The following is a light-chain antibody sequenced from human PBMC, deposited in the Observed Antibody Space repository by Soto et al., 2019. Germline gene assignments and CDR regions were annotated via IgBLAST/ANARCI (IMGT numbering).Light chain of an antibody. CDR1: QSISSW. Sequence: DIQMTQSPSTLSASVGDRVTITCRASQSISSWLAWYQQKPGKAPKLLTYKASSLESGVPSRFSGSGSGTEFTLTISSLQPDDFATYYYQQYNSYSRTFGQGTKVDIK. CDR3: QQYNSYSRT. V-gene: IGKV1-5*03. J-gene: IGKJ1*01. CDR2: KAS.